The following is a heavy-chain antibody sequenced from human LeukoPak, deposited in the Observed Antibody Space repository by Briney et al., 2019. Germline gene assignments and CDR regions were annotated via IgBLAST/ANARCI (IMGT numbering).Heavy chain of an antibody. CDR3: ARGGYCGGDCYSFDY. CDR2: IYYSGST. J-gene: IGHJ4*02. CDR1: GGSISSGGYY. V-gene: IGHV4-31*03. Sequence: SQTLSLTCTVSGGSISSGGYYWSWIRQHPGKGLEWIGYIYYSGSTYYNPSLKSRVTISVDTSKNQFSLKLSSVTAADTAVYYCARGGYCGGDCYSFDYWGQGTLVTVSS. D-gene: IGHD2-21*02.